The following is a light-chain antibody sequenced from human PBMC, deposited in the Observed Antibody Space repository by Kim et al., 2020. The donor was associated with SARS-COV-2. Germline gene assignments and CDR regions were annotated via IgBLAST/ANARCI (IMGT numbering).Light chain of an antibody. CDR3: QAWDSNTAYV. V-gene: IGLV3-1*01. CDR2: QDS. Sequence: SYELTQPPSVSVSPGQTASITCSGDKLGDKYACWYQQKPGQSPVLVIYQDSKRPSGIPERFSGSNSGNTATLTISGTQAMDEADHYCQAWDSNTAYVFGT. CDR1: KLGDKY. J-gene: IGLJ1*01.